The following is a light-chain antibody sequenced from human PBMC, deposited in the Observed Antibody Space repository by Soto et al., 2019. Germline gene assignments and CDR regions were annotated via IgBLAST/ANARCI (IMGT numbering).Light chain of an antibody. Sequence: EIVLTQSPATLSLSPGERATLSCRASQSVSSYLAWYQQKSGQAPRLLIYDASNRATGIPARFSGSGSGTDCTLTISSLEPEDFAIYYCQQRSNWPGTFGQGTKVEIK. J-gene: IGKJ1*01. V-gene: IGKV3-11*01. CDR1: QSVSSY. CDR3: QQRSNWPGT. CDR2: DAS.